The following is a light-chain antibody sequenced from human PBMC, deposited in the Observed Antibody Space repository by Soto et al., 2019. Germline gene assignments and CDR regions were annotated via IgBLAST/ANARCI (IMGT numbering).Light chain of an antibody. CDR1: QSVSAN. CDR3: QQRRSWPPTIT. J-gene: IGKJ5*01. Sequence: EIVLTQSPGTLSLSPGERATLSCRAIQSVSANLAWYQQKPGQAPRLLIYGASIRATGIPARFSGSWSGTDFTLTISILQSEDFAVYYCQQRRSWPPTITFGQGTRLEIK. V-gene: IGKV3D-15*03. CDR2: GAS.